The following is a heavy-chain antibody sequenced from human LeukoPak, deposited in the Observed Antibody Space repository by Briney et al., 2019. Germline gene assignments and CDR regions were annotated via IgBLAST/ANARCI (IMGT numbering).Heavy chain of an antibody. V-gene: IGHV3-7*01. CDR1: GFILNNYW. Sequence: GGSLRLSCAASGFILNNYWMNWVRQAPGKGLEWVANIQQDGGEKYYVDSVKGRFTISRDNAKNSLYLQMNSLRVEDTAVYYCARGGLSFAFDIWGQGTMVTVSS. D-gene: IGHD3-16*01. J-gene: IGHJ3*02. CDR3: ARGGLSFAFDI. CDR2: IQQDGGEK.